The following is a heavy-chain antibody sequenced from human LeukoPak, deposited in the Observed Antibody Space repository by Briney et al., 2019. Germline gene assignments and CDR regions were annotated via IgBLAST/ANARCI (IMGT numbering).Heavy chain of an antibody. J-gene: IGHJ4*02. CDR3: ARGTLKNLYDFWSGYYTYYFDY. CDR2: MKPNRGNT. D-gene: IGHD3-3*01. CDR1: GYTFTGYY. V-gene: IGHV1-8*02. Sequence: ASVKVSCKASGYTFTGYYMHWVRQAPGPGLEWMGWMKPNRGNTGYAQKFQGRVTMTRNTSVSTAYMELSSLRSEDTAVYYCARGTLKNLYDFWSGYYTYYFDYWGQGTLVTVSS.